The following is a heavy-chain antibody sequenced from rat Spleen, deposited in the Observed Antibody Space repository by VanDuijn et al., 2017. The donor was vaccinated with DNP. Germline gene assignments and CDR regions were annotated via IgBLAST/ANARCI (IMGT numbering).Heavy chain of an antibody. CDR2: ISPNGGNT. CDR1: GFTFSNYW. CDR3: ATSVPTF. J-gene: IGHJ2*01. V-gene: IGHV5-58*01. Sequence: EVQLVETGGGLVQPGGSLKLSCVASGFTFSNYWMYWIRQAPGKGLEWVASISPNGGNTYYRDSVKGRFTISRDNPKSTLYLQMSSLRSEDTATYYCATSVPTFWGQGVMVTVSS. D-gene: IGHD3-1*01.